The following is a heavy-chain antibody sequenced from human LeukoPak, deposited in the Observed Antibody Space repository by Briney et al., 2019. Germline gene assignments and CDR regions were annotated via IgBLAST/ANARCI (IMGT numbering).Heavy chain of an antibody. D-gene: IGHD2-2*01. CDR2: INTDGSTT. CDR1: EFSFTNYW. CDR3: ARALFQVPYYFDF. J-gene: IGHJ4*02. V-gene: IGHV3-74*01. Sequence: GGSLRLSCEASEFSFTNYWMYWVRQAPGKGLAWVSAINTDGSTTTYADSVKGRFTISRDNARNTLYLQMNSLRAEDTAVYYCARALFQVPYYFDFWGQGTQVTVSS.